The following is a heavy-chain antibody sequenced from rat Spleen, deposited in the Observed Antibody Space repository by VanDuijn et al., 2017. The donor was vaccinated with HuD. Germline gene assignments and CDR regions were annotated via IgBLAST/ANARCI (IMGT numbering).Heavy chain of an antibody. D-gene: IGHD4-3*01. J-gene: IGHJ4*01. V-gene: IGHV5-29*01. CDR3: ARHGRGERTYYYVLDA. Sequence: EVKLVESGGGLVQPGRSLKLSCAASGFTFSNYGMAWVRQAPTKGLEWVATISYDGGSTYYRDSVKGRFTFSRDNAKSTLYLQMDSLQSEDTATYYCARHGRGERTYYYVLDARGQGVSVTVSS. CDR2: ISYDGGST. CDR1: GFTFSNYG.